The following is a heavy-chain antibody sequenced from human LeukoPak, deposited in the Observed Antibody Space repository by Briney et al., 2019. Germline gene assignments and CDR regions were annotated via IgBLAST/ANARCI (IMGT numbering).Heavy chain of an antibody. Sequence: PSETLSLTCIVPGGSISSSSYYWAWIRQSPGKGLEWIGTFSSGGSAYYNPSLTSRVSISKDTSDSQFPLRLYSVTAADTAVYYCARKQTGTMYDVWGQGTQVTVSS. CDR1: GGSISSSSYY. D-gene: IGHD1-7*01. V-gene: IGHV4-39*06. CDR2: FSSGGSA. J-gene: IGHJ4*02. CDR3: ARKQTGTMYDV.